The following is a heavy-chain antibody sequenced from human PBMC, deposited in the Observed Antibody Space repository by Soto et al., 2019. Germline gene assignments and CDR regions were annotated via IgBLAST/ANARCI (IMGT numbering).Heavy chain of an antibody. J-gene: IGHJ4*02. V-gene: IGHV3-23*01. CDR1: GFTFSNFT. CDR2: ISGVGTST. D-gene: IGHD4-4*01. Sequence: GGSLRLSCAASGFTFSNFTMSWVRQAPGKGLDWVSTISGVGTSTYYADSVKGRFTLSRDISKNTLYLQMNSLRAEDTAVYYCAKCPHTDYSQCFFDSWGQGTPVTVAS. CDR3: AKCPHTDYSQCFFDS.